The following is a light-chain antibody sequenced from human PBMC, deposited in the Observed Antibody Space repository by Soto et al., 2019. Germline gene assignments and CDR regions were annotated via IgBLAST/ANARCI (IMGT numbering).Light chain of an antibody. V-gene: IGLV2-11*01. J-gene: IGLJ3*02. Sequence: QSALTQPRSVSGSPGQSVTISCTGTSSDVGGYNYVSWYQQHPGKAPQLMIYDVSKWPSGVPDRFSGSKSGNTASLTISGLQAEDEDDYYCCSYAGNSLWVFGGGTKVTVL. CDR3: CSYAGNSLWV. CDR2: DVS. CDR1: SSDVGGYNY.